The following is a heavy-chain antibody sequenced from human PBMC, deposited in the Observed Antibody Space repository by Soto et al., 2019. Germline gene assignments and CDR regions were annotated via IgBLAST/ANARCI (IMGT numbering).Heavy chain of an antibody. CDR3: AKRQGIGAAAKNFDF. V-gene: IGHV3-23*01. CDR1: GFIFSNHA. J-gene: IGHJ4*02. D-gene: IGHD6-13*01. Sequence: GGSLRLSCAASGFIFSNHAMSWVRQVPGKGLEWVSGISAGGNLIYYADSVRGRFTMSRDNSKNMLYLQMNSLRAEDTAVYFCAKRQGIGAAAKNFDFWDQGARVTASS. CDR2: ISAGGNLI.